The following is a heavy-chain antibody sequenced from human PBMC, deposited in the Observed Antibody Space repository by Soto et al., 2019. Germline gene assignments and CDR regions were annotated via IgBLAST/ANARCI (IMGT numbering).Heavy chain of an antibody. J-gene: IGHJ6*02. CDR2: IYYSGST. V-gene: IGHV4-39*01. CDR3: ATVAGNYYYGMDV. CDR1: GGSISSSSYY. D-gene: IGHD6-19*01. Sequence: SETLSLTCTVSGGSISSSSYYWGWIRQPPGKGLEWIGSIYYSGSTYYNPSLKSRVTISVDTSKNQFSLKLSSVTAADTAVYYCATVAGNYYYGMDVWGQGTTVTVSS.